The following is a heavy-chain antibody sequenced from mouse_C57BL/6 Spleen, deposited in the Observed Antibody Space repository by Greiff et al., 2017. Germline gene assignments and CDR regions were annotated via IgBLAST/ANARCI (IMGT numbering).Heavy chain of an antibody. CDR3: ARRDYGSPYFDY. D-gene: IGHD1-1*01. Sequence: EVHLVECGGGLVKPGGSLKLSCAASGFTFSDYGMHWVRQAPEKGLEWVAYISSGSSTIYYADTVKGRFTISRDNAKNTLFLQMTSLRSEDTAMYYCARRDYGSPYFDYWGQGTTLTVSS. J-gene: IGHJ2*01. CDR2: ISSGSSTI. CDR1: GFTFSDYG. V-gene: IGHV5-17*01.